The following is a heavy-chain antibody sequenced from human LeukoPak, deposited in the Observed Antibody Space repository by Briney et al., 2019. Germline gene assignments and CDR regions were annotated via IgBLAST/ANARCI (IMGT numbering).Heavy chain of an antibody. J-gene: IGHJ4*02. CDR1: GFTFSSYS. V-gene: IGHV3-48*04. CDR3: AAKGYDFWSGRGYFDY. D-gene: IGHD3-3*01. Sequence: GGSLRLSCAASGFTFSSYSMSWIRQAPGKGLEWVSYISSSGSTIYYADSVKGRFTISRDNAKNSLYLQMNSLRAEDTAVYYCAAKGYDFWSGRGYFDYWGQGTLATVSS. CDR2: ISSSGSTI.